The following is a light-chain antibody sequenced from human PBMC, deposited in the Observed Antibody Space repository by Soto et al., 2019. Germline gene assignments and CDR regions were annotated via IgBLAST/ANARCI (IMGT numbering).Light chain of an antibody. Sequence: DIQMTQSPSTLSASVGDRVTITCRASQSISSWLAWYQQKPGKAPNLLIYKASSLQSGVPSRFSGSGSGTEFAPTITSLQPDDLATYYCQQYSSYPYTFGQGTKLEIK. V-gene: IGKV1-5*03. CDR3: QQYSSYPYT. CDR1: QSISSW. CDR2: KAS. J-gene: IGKJ2*01.